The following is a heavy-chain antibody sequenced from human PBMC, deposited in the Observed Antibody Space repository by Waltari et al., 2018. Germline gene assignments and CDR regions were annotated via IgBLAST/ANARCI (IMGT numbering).Heavy chain of an antibody. D-gene: IGHD2-15*01. J-gene: IGHJ4*02. CDR3: AIRNAEHCSAANCLYFDY. V-gene: IGHV5-51*03. CDR1: EYSFSRYW. CDR2: VYPRDSEA. Sequence: EVQLVQSGAEVKKPGESLKISCKGSEYSFSRYWIAWVRQMPGKGLEWLGVVYPRDSEAVYSPSFQGQVTISADKSISTAYLQWSSLKASDTAIYYCAIRNAEHCSAANCLYFDYWGQGTLVSVSS.